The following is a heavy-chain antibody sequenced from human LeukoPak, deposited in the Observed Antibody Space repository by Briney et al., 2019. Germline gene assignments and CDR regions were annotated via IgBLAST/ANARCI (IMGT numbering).Heavy chain of an antibody. V-gene: IGHV4-59*08. CDR2: IYYSGST. CDR3: AAPGMVRGVIDY. CDR1: GGSISSYY. Sequence: SETLSLTCTVSGGSISSYYWSWIRQPPGKGLEWIGYIYYSGSTNYNPSLKSRVTISVDTSKNQFSLKLSSVTAADTAVYYCAAPGMVRGVIDYWGQGTLVTVSS. J-gene: IGHJ4*02. D-gene: IGHD3-10*01.